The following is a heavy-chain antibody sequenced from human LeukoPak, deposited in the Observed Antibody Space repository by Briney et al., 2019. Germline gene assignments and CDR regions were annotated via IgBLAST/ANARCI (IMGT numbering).Heavy chain of an antibody. CDR2: IYTSGST. CDR3: ATNGRFGDGYNYGYYYMDV. J-gene: IGHJ6*03. Sequence: PSETLSLTCTVSGGSISSYYWSWIRQPAGKGLEWIGRIYTSGSTNYNPSLKSRVTMSVDTSKNQFSLKLSSVTAADTAVYYCATNGRFGDGYNYGYYYMDVWGKGTTVTVSS. CDR1: GGSISSYY. V-gene: IGHV4-4*07. D-gene: IGHD5-24*01.